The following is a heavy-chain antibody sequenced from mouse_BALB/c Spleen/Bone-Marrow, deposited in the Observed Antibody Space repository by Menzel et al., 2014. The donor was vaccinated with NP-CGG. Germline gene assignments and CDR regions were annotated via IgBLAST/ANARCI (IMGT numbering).Heavy chain of an antibody. CDR2: IYYSGTI. Sequence: EVQLVESGPGLVKPSQTVSLTCTVTGISITTGNYRWSWIRQFPGNKLEWIGFIYYSGTITYNPSLTSRTTITRDTSXNQFFLEMNSLTAEDTATYYCARAYYSYAMDYWGQGTSVTVSS. D-gene: IGHD2-12*01. CDR3: ARAYYSYAMDY. CDR1: GISITTGNYR. J-gene: IGHJ4*01. V-gene: IGHV3-5*02.